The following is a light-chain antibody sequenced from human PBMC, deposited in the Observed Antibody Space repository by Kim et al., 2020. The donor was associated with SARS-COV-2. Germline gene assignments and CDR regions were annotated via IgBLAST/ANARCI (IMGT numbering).Light chain of an antibody. V-gene: IGKV3-15*01. Sequence: SGSPGERAPRSCRASQSVSSNLAWYQQKPGQAPRLLIYGASTRATGIPARFSGSGSGTEFTLTISSLQSEDFAVYYCQQYNNWPYTFGQGTKLEI. J-gene: IGKJ2*01. CDR2: GAS. CDR3: QQYNNWPYT. CDR1: QSVSSN.